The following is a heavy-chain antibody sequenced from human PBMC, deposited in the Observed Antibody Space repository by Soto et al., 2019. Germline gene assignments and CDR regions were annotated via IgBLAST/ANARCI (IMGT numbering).Heavy chain of an antibody. J-gene: IGHJ3*02. CDR3: AKDSVYYDSSGYPDAFDI. V-gene: IGHV3-23*01. Sequence: GGSLRLSCAASVFTFSSYAMSLVRQAPGKGLEWVSAISGSGGGTYYADSVKGRFTISRDNSKNTLYLQMNSLRAEDTAVYYCAKDSVYYDSSGYPDAFDIWGQGTLVTVSS. CDR1: VFTFSSYA. CDR2: ISGSGGGT. D-gene: IGHD3-22*01.